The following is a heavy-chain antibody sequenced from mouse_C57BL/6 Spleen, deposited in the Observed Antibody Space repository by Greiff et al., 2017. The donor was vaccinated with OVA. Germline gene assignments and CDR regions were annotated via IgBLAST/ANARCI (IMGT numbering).Heavy chain of an antibody. CDR2: INYDGSST. J-gene: IGHJ3*01. Sequence: EVKLMESEGGLAQPGSSMKLSCTASGFTFSDYYMAWVRQVPEKGLEWVANINYDGSSTYYLDSLKSRFIISRDNAKNILYLQMSSLKSEDTATYYCARGGWSNSFAYWGQGTLVTVSA. D-gene: IGHD2-5*01. V-gene: IGHV5-16*01. CDR3: ARGGWSNSFAY. CDR1: GFTFSDYY.